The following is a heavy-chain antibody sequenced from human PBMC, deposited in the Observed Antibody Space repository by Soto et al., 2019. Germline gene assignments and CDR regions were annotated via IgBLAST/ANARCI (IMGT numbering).Heavy chain of an antibody. CDR3: AKVDSSGYYYNIYYFDF. CDR1: GFTFSSCA. D-gene: IGHD3-22*01. J-gene: IGHJ4*02. Sequence: EVQLLESGGDLVQPGGSLRLSCAASGFTFSSCAMSWVRQAPGKGLEWVSTISRSNGHTYYADSVKGRFTISRDNSKNTLYVQMNSLRAEDTAVYYCAKVDSSGYYYNIYYFDFWGQGTLVTVSS. CDR2: ISRSNGHT. V-gene: IGHV3-23*01.